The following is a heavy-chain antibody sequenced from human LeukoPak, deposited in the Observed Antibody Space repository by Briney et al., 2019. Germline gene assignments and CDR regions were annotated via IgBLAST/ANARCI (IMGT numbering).Heavy chain of an antibody. CDR3: ARDLLTNHYYGMGV. CDR1: GYTFTTFG. V-gene: IGHV1-18*01. D-gene: IGHD3-16*01. CDR2: INGYNGNS. J-gene: IGHJ6*02. Sequence: ASVKVSCKASGYTFTTFGISWVRQAPGQGLEWMGWINGYNGNSNFAQKLQGRVTMTTDTSTSTAHMELRSLRSDDTAVYYCARDLLTNHYYGMGVWGQGTTVTVSS.